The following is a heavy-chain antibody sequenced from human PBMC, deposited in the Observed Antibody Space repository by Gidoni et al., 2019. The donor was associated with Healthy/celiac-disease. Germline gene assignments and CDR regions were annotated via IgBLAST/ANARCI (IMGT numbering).Heavy chain of an antibody. J-gene: IGHJ5*02. Sequence: QVQLVQSGAEVKKPGASVKVSCNASGYTFTSYDINWVRQATGQGLEWMGWMNPNRGNTGYAQKFQGRVTMTRNTSISTAYMELSSLRSEDTAVYYCARGYEFWSGYPRRFDPWGQGTLVTVSS. CDR3: ARGYEFWSGYPRRFDP. CDR2: MNPNRGNT. CDR1: GYTFTSYD. V-gene: IGHV1-8*01. D-gene: IGHD3-3*01.